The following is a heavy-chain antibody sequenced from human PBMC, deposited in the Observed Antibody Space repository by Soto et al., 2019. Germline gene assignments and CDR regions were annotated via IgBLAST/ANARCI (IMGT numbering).Heavy chain of an antibody. V-gene: IGHV4-31*03. Sequence: ASETLSLTCTVSGGSISSGGYYWSWIRQHPGKGLEWIGYIYYSGSTYYNPSLKSRVTISVDTSKNQFSLKLSSVTAADTAVYYCARSGYSYGHDYWGQGTLVTIPS. D-gene: IGHD5-18*01. CDR2: IYYSGST. J-gene: IGHJ4*02. CDR1: GGSISSGGYY. CDR3: ARSGYSYGHDY.